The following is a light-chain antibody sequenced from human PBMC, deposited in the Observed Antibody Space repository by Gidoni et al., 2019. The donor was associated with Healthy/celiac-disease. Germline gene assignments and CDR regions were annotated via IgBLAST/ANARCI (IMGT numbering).Light chain of an antibody. J-gene: IGKJ2*01. CDR1: QSISSC. CDR2: AAS. Sequence: DNQMTQSPSTLSASVGDRVTITRRASQSISSCLAWYQQKPGKAPKLLLYAASSLEIGVPSRFSGSGSGTDFTLTISSLQPDDFATYYCQQYNSYSGYTFGQGTKVEIK. CDR3: QQYNSYSGYT. V-gene: IGKV1-5*01.